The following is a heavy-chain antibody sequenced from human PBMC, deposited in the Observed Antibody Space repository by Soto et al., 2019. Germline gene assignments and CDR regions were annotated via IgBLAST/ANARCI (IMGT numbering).Heavy chain of an antibody. CDR3: ARRGMTTVTTDFYYYYYYMDV. D-gene: IGHD4-17*01. CDR1: GFTFSSYG. CDR2: IWYDGSNK. J-gene: IGHJ6*03. V-gene: IGHV3-33*01. Sequence: GGSLRLSCAASGFTFSSYGMHWVRQAPGKGLEWVAVIWYDGSNKYYADSVKGRFTISRDNSKNTLYLQMNSLRAEDTAVYYCARRGMTTVTTDFYYYYYYMDVWGKGTTVTVSS.